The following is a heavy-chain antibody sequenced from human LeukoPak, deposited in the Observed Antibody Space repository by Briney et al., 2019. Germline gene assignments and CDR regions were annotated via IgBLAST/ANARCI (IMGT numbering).Heavy chain of an antibody. Sequence: PGGSLRLSCAASGFTFSNYWMSWARQAPGKGLEWVANIKQDGSEKYYVDSVKGRFTISRDNAKNSLYLQMNSLRAEDTAVYYCARDPSYFDFWSGYYDYWGQGTLVTVSS. CDR2: IKQDGSEK. CDR1: GFTFSNYW. D-gene: IGHD3-3*01. V-gene: IGHV3-7*01. J-gene: IGHJ4*02. CDR3: ARDPSYFDFWSGYYDY.